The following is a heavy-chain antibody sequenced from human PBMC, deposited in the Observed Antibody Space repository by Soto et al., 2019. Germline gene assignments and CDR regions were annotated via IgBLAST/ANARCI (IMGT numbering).Heavy chain of an antibody. Sequence: EVQLLESGGDLIQPGVSLRLSCAASGFTFSSYAMGWVRQAPGKGLEWVSGISGSGGSTYYADSVRGRFTSSRDNSKNTLYLQMHSLRAEDTAVYYCAKDPNYDFWTGFFEYWGQGMLVTVSS. D-gene: IGHD3-3*01. CDR2: ISGSGGST. V-gene: IGHV3-23*01. J-gene: IGHJ4*02. CDR1: GFTFSSYA. CDR3: AKDPNYDFWTGFFEY.